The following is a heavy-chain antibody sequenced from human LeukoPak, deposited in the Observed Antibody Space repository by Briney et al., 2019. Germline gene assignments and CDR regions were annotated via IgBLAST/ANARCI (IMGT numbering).Heavy chain of an antibody. CDR1: GGSINSGSYY. CDR3: ARVLRNDYGNSAIDF. V-gene: IGHV4-61*02. Sequence: SETLSLTFPVSGGSINSGSYYWSWIRQPAGRGLEWIGRIYTSGTTNYNPSLKSRVTISLDTSKNQFSLNLGSVTAADTAVYYCARVLRNDYGNSAIDFWGQGTLVTVSS. D-gene: IGHD4-11*01. J-gene: IGHJ4*02. CDR2: IYTSGTT.